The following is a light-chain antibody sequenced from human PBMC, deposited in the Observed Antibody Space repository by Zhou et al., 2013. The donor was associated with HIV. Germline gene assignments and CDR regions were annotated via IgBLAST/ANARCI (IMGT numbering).Light chain of an antibody. CDR3: QQYSNWPRT. CDR1: QSVSNN. J-gene: IGKJ1*01. Sequence: EIVMTQSPATLSVSPGERATLSCRASQSVSNNLAWYQQKPGQAPRLLIYGASTRATGIPARFSGSGPGTEFTLTISNIQSEDFAVYYCQQYSNWPRTFGQGTKVEIK. V-gene: IGKV3-15*01. CDR2: GAS.